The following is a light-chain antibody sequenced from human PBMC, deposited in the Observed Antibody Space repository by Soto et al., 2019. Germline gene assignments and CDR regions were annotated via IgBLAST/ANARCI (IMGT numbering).Light chain of an antibody. CDR3: QQYGGSPRT. V-gene: IGKV3-20*01. Sequence: EIVLTQSPGTLSLSPGERATLSCRASQSMGGNFLAWYQQRRGQAPRLLIHGASNRATGIPDRFSGSGSGTDFTLTITRLEPEDFAVYYCQQYGGSPRTFGQGTKVEVK. J-gene: IGKJ1*01. CDR2: GAS. CDR1: QSMGGNF.